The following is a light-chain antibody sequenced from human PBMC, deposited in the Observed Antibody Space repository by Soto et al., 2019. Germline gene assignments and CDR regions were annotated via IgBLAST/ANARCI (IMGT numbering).Light chain of an antibody. Sequence: DIQMTQSPSSVSASVGDRVTITCRASQGISSLLAWYQQKPGTAPNLLISAASSLQSGVPSRFSGSGSATDFTLIIRHLQPEDFATYYCQQAQSFPLTFGGGTKVEI. CDR1: QGISSL. V-gene: IGKV1-12*01. CDR2: AAS. CDR3: QQAQSFPLT. J-gene: IGKJ4*01.